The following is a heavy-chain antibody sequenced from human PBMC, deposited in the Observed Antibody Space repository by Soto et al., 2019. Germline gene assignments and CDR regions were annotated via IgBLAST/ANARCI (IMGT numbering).Heavy chain of an antibody. CDR3: ARDKRKAYYYGMDD. V-gene: IGHV3-33*01. CDR2: IWYDGSNK. J-gene: IGHJ6*02. CDR1: GFTFSSYG. Sequence: QVQLVESGGGVVQPGRSLRLSCAASGFTFSSYGMHWVRQAPGKGLEWVAVIWYDGSNKYYADSVKGRFTISRDNSKNTLYLQMNSLRAEDTAVYYCARDKRKAYYYGMDDWGQGTTVTVSS.